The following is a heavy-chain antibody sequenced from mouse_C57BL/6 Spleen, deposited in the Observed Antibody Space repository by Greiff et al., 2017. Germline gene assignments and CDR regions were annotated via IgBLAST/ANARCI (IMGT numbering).Heavy chain of an antibody. CDR3: ARWWSQLAWFAY. CDR2: IYPGSGST. CDR1: GYTFTSYW. Sequence: VQLQQPGAELVKPGASVKMSCKASGYTFTSYWITWVKQRPGQGLEWIGDIYPGSGSTNYNEKFKSKATLTVDTSSSTAYMQLSSLTSEDSAVYYCARWWSQLAWFAYWGQGTLVTVSA. D-gene: IGHD1-1*02. J-gene: IGHJ3*01. V-gene: IGHV1-55*01.